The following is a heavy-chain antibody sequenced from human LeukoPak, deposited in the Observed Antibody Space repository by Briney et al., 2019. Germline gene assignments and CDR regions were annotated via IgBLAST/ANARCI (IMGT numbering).Heavy chain of an antibody. CDR3: ARQAYYYGSGSYSAWDYYYYMDV. V-gene: IGHV4-34*01. Sequence: SETLSLTCAVYGGSFSGYYWSWIRQPPGKGLEWIGEINHSGSTNYNPSLKSRVTISVDTSKNQFSLKLSSVTAADTAVYYCARQAYYYGSGSYSAWDYYYYMDVWGKGTTVTISS. CDR2: INHSGST. D-gene: IGHD3-10*01. J-gene: IGHJ6*03. CDR1: GGSFSGYY.